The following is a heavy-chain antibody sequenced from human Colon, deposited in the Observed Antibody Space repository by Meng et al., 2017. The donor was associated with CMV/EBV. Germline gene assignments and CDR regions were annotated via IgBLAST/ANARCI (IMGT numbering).Heavy chain of an antibody. D-gene: IGHD3-3*01. CDR1: AFRFNSYN. J-gene: IGHJ6*02. CDR2: ISYDGSNK. CDR3: ARDGRYYDFWSGYYLYYYYGMDV. Sequence: GESLKISCVASAFRFNSYNIHWVRQTPGKGLEWVAVISYDGSNKYYADSVKGRFTISRDNSKNTLYLQMNSLRAEDTAVYYCARDGRYYDFWSGYYLYYYYGMDVWGQGTTVTVSS. V-gene: IGHV3-30*04.